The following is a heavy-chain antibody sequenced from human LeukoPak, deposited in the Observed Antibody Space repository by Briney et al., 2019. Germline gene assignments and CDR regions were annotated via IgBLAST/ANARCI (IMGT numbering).Heavy chain of an antibody. V-gene: IGHV4-59*01. CDR3: ARVQVVPAAISPSGYYYYGMDV. D-gene: IGHD2-2*01. CDR1: GGSISSYY. Sequence: PSETLSLTCTVSGGSISSYYWSWIRQPPGKGLEWIGYIYYSGSTNYNPSLKSRVTISVDTSKNQFSLKLSYVTAADTAVYYCARVQVVPAAISPSGYYYYGMDVWGKGTTVTVSS. CDR2: IYYSGST. J-gene: IGHJ6*04.